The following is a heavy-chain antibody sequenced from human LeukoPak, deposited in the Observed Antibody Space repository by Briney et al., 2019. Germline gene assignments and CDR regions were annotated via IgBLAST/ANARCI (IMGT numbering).Heavy chain of an antibody. Sequence: PGGSLRLSCAASGFTFSSYVMSWVRQAPGKGLEWVSGISGSGGGSYYADSVKGRFTISRDNSKNTLYLQMNSLRAGDTAVYYCAKDVTNRYSSSGGGRGPRSKFDYRGQGTLVTVSS. J-gene: IGHJ4*02. CDR2: ISGSGGGS. V-gene: IGHV3-23*01. D-gene: IGHD6-13*01. CDR1: GFTFSSYV. CDR3: AKDVTNRYSSSGGGRGPRSKFDY.